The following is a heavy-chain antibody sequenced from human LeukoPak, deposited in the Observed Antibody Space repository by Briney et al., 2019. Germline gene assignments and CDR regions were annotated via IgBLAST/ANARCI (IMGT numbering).Heavy chain of an antibody. CDR1: GFTFSSYA. Sequence: GGSLRLSCAASGFTFSSYAMHWVRQAPGKGLGWVAVISYDGSNKYYADSVKGRFTISRDNSKNTLYLQMNSLRAEDTAVYYCARETTFKYYFDYWGQGTLVTVSS. J-gene: IGHJ4*02. V-gene: IGHV3-30-3*01. D-gene: IGHD1-14*01. CDR3: ARETTFKYYFDY. CDR2: ISYDGSNK.